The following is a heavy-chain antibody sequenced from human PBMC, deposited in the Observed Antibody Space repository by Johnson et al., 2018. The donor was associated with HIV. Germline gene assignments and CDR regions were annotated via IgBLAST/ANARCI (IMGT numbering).Heavy chain of an antibody. J-gene: IGHJ3*02. D-gene: IGHD4-17*01. CDR3: VRDGLQQLLDYGDYSDRIWAVGAMSAFDI. CDR2: IKQDGSEK. V-gene: IGHV3-7*01. CDR1: GFTFSSYA. Sequence: VQLVESGGGVVQPGRSLRLSCAASGFTFSSYAMSWVRQAPGKGLEWVANIKQDGSEKYYVDSVKGRLHISRDNDKNSLSLPMSSLRADETAVYYCVRDGLQQLLDYGDYSDRIWAVGAMSAFDIWGQGTMVTVSS.